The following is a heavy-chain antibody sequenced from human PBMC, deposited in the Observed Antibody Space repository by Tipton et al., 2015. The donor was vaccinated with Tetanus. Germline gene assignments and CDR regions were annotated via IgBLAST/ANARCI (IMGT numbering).Heavy chain of an antibody. D-gene: IGHD3/OR15-3a*01. CDR1: GYTFGDYW. Sequence: QSGPEVKKPGESLKISCQGSGYTFGDYWIGWVRQLPGKGLEWVGIIYPSDFEPGYSPPFQGQVTMSVDTSINTVYLQWDSLKAADTAMYYGARHPGFCAGYYFDSWGQGTLVTVSS. V-gene: IGHV5-51*01. CDR2: IYPSDFEP. J-gene: IGHJ4*02. CDR3: ARHPGFCAGYYFDS.